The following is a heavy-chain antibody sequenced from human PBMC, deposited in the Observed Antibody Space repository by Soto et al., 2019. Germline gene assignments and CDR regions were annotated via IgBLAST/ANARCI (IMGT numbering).Heavy chain of an antibody. Sequence: QVQLVQSGAEVKKPGASVKVSCKGSGYDFTTYGITWVRQAPGQGLEWMAWISAHNGNTDYAQKLQGRVTVTRDTSTSTAYMELRSLRSDDLAMYYWERGRYGDYWGQGALVTVSS. CDR1: GYDFTTYG. D-gene: IGHD1-1*01. J-gene: IGHJ4*02. CDR2: ISAHNGNT. V-gene: IGHV1-18*03. CDR3: ERGRYGDY.